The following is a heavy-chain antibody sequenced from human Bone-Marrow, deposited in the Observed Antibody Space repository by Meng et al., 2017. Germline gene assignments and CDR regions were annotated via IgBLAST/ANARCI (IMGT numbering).Heavy chain of an antibody. Sequence: QGKVGKSGAEVKKPGASVKVSCKVSDYTLTSDGFSWVRQAPGQGLQWMGWINIYNGITNYGRNFQGRVTLTTDTSTSTGYMELSSLTSDDTAVYYCATRGNPYLDRWGQGTLVTVSS. CDR1: DYTLTSDG. V-gene: IGHV1-18*04. CDR3: ATRGNPYLDR. J-gene: IGHJ4*02. CDR2: INIYNGIT.